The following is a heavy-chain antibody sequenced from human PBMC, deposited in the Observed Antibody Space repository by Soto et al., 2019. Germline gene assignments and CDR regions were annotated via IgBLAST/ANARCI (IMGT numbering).Heavy chain of an antibody. CDR1: GGSFSGYY. V-gene: IGHV4-34*01. J-gene: IGHJ4*02. CDR3: AIRTMVRGVKYYFDY. Sequence: SETLSLTCAVYGGSFSGYYWSWIRQPPGKGLEWIGEINHSGSTNYNPSLKSRVTISVDTSKNQFSLKLSSVTAADTAVYYCAIRTMVRGVKYYFDYWGQGTLVTVSS. D-gene: IGHD3-10*01. CDR2: INHSGST.